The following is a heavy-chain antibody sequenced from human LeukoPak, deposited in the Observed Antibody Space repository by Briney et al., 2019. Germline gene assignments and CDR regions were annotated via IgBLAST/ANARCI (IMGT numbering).Heavy chain of an antibody. CDR2: IYYSGST. CDR3: ARSRQWLGWFDP. Sequence: SETLSLTCTVSGGSISSYYWSWIRQPPGKGLEWIGYIYYSGSTNYNPCLKSRVTISVDTSKNQFSLKLSSVTAADTAVYYCARSRQWLGWFDPWGQGTLVTVSS. V-gene: IGHV4-59*08. CDR1: GGSISSYY. D-gene: IGHD6-19*01. J-gene: IGHJ5*02.